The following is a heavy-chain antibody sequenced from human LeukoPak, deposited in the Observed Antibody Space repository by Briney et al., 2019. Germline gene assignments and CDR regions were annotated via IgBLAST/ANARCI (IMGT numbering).Heavy chain of an antibody. D-gene: IGHD1-26*01. Sequence: ASVKVSCKASGYTFTSNYIHWVRQAPGQGLEWMGMIYPRDGSTSYAQKFQGRVTVTRDTSTSTVHMELSGLRSEDTAVYYCATAWGIVGATFAYWGQGTLVTVSS. CDR3: ATAWGIVGATFAY. V-gene: IGHV1-46*01. J-gene: IGHJ4*02. CDR1: GYTFTSNY. CDR2: IYPRDGST.